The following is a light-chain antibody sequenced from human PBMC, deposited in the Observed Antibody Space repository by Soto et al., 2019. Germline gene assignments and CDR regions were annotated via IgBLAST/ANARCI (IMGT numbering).Light chain of an antibody. CDR3: SSYTTSNTYV. Sequence: QSVLTQPSSLSGSPGQSITFSCTGTISDIGVYNYVSWYQQHPGKAPKLMIYEVNNRPSGVSNRSSGSKSGNTASLTISGLQAEDEADYYCSSYTTSNTYVYGTGTKVTVL. J-gene: IGLJ1*01. V-gene: IGLV2-14*01. CDR1: ISDIGVYNY. CDR2: EVN.